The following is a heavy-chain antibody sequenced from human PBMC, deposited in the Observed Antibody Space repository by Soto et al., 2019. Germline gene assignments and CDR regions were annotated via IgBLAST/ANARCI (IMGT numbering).Heavy chain of an antibody. Sequence: PGGSLRLSCAASGFTFSSYTMAWVRHALGKGLEWVSSISGSGGSPSYADSVQGRFTISRDNPRNTLSLQMNSLRAEDTATYYCAKARLSGNSCNFTDFCCHGRLVTVST. J-gene: IGHJ5*01. V-gene: IGHV3-23*01. CDR2: ISGSGGSP. CDR1: GFTFSSYT. CDR3: AKARLSGNSCNFTDF. D-gene: IGHD3-3*01.